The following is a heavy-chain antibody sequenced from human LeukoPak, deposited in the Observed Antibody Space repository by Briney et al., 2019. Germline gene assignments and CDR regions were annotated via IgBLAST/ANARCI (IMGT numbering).Heavy chain of an antibody. D-gene: IGHD3-22*01. Sequence: QPGGSLRLSCAASGFTFSTYNMNWVRQAPGKGLEWVSYISSSRSAIYYADSVKGRFTISRDNAKNSLYLQMNSLRDEDTAMYYCARATYYYDSSGYYVGLGFDYWGQGTLVTVSS. J-gene: IGHJ4*02. CDR1: GFTFSTYN. V-gene: IGHV3-48*02. CDR3: ARATYYYDSSGYYVGLGFDY. CDR2: ISSSRSAI.